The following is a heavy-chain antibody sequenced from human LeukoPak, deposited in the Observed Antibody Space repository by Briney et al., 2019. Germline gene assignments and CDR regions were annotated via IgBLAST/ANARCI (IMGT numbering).Heavy chain of an antibody. V-gene: IGHV3-23*01. CDR1: GFTFSTYA. CDR3: AKGEVPAAKNYYYYGMDV. J-gene: IGHJ6*02. D-gene: IGHD2-2*01. CDR2: ISGRGGST. Sequence: GGSLRLSCAASGFTFSTYAMSWVRQAPGKGLVWVSAISGRGGSTYYVDSVKGRFTISRDNSKNTLYLQMNSLRAEDTAVYYCAKGEVPAAKNYYYYGMDVWGQGTTVTVSS.